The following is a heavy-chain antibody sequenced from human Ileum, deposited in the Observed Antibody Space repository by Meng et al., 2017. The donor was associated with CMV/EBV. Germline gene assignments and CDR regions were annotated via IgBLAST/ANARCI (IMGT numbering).Heavy chain of an antibody. D-gene: IGHD6-19*01. V-gene: IGHV4-4*07. CDR1: GDSTSGFF. Sequence: QWQLQESGPGLVKPSETLSLPCSVSGDSTSGFFWSWLRQPAGKGLEWIGRIYSSGSTFYNPSLESRVTMSIDTSKNQFSLRLASVTAADTAVYFCAKEQSIGIAVTGIFDFWGQGALVTVSS. J-gene: IGHJ4*02. CDR2: IYSSGST. CDR3: AKEQSIGIAVTGIFDF.